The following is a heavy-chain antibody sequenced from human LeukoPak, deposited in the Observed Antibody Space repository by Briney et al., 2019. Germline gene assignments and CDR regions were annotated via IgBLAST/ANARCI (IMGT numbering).Heavy chain of an antibody. D-gene: IGHD2-15*01. V-gene: IGHV3-7*01. J-gene: IGHJ3*02. Sequence: GGSLRLSCAASGFTFTTYWMGWVRQAPGKGLEWVANIKQDGSEQYYVDSVKGRFTISRDNAKNSLSLQMNSLRAEDTAVYYCARVGYCSGGSCYGENDAFDTWGQGTMVTVSS. CDR1: GFTFTTYW. CDR3: ARVGYCSGGSCYGENDAFDT. CDR2: IKQDGSEQ.